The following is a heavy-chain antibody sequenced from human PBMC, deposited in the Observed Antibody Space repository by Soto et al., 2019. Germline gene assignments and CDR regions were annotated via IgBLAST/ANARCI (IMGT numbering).Heavy chain of an antibody. CDR1: GGSISNYY. V-gene: IGHV4-4*07. J-gene: IGHJ5*02. CDR3: ARVPFVGYFDWLDP. CDR2: IYTGGST. Sequence: SETLSLTCTVSGGSISNYYWSWIRQPAGKGLEWIGRIYTGGSTNYNPSLRGRVHMSIDTSMNQFSLRLTSVTAADTAVYYCARVPFVGYFDWLDPWGHGTLVTVSS. D-gene: IGHD3-9*01.